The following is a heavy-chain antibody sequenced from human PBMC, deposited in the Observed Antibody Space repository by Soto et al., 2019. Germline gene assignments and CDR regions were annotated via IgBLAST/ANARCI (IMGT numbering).Heavy chain of an antibody. J-gene: IGHJ1*01. CDR1: GFTVSSNY. CDR3: ARDRVESGYPEYFQH. D-gene: IGHD3-22*01. V-gene: IGHV3-53*01. CDR2: IYSGGST. Sequence: EVPLVESGGGLIQPGGSLRLSCAASGFTVSSNYMSWVRQAPGRGLEWVSVIYSGGSTDYADSVKGRFTISRDNSKNTLYLQMNSLRAEDTAVYYCARDRVESGYPEYFQHWGQGTLVTVSS.